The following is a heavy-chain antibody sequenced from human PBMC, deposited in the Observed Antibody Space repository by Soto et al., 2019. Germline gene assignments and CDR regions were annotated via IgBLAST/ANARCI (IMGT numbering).Heavy chain of an antibody. V-gene: IGHV4-59*01. CDR1: GGSISSYY. CDR2: IYYSGST. Sequence: SETLSLTCTVSGGSISSYYWSWIRQPPGKGLEWIGYIYYSGSTNYNPSLKSRVTISVDTSKNQFSPKLSSVTAADTAVYYCARVAPAYSNYEVGYFDYWGQGTLVTVSS. D-gene: IGHD4-4*01. CDR3: ARVAPAYSNYEVGYFDY. J-gene: IGHJ4*02.